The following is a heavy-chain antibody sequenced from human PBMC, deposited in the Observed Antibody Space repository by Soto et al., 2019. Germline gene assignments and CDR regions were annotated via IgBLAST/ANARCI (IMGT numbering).Heavy chain of an antibody. V-gene: IGHV1-18*01. CDR1: GYTFTNYG. J-gene: IGHJ4*02. CDR2: IGGYKGNT. CDR3: APHKLDKGLPPGY. Sequence: QVQLVQSGAEVREPGASVKVSCKASGYTFTNYGVSWVRQAPGQGLEWMGWIGGYKGNTNYAQKLQGRVTLTTDTSTSDAYMGLRSLRSDDPAVYYCAPHKLDKGLPPGYWGQGTLVTVSS. D-gene: IGHD2-2*03.